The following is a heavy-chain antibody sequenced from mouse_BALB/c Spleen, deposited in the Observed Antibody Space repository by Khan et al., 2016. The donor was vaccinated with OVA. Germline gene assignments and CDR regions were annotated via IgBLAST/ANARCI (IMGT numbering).Heavy chain of an antibody. CDR2: ISNRGSTT. Sequence: EVELVESGGGLVQPGGSLKLSCATSGFTFSDYYMYWVRQTPEKRLKWVAYISNRGSTTYYPDTLRGRFTISRDNAKHTLYLQMSRLKYENTAIYYCARGGDDGGIAYWGQGTLVTVSA. CDR1: GFTFSDYY. J-gene: IGHJ3*01. V-gene: IGHV5-12*02. D-gene: IGHD2-3*01. CDR3: ARGGDDGGIAY.